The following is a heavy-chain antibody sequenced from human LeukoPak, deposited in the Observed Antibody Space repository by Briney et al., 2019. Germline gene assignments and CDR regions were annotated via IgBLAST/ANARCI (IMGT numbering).Heavy chain of an antibody. CDR1: GFTFSNAW. D-gene: IGHD5-12*01. CDR2: IKSKTDGGTT. J-gene: IGHJ4*02. Sequence: GGSLRLSCAASGFTFSNAWMSWVRQAPGKGLEWVGRIKSKTDGGTTDYAAPVKGRFTISRDDSKNTLYLQMNSLKTEDTAVYSCTTVGYSGYDAYYFDYWGQGTLVTVSS. CDR3: TTVGYSGYDAYYFDY. V-gene: IGHV3-15*01.